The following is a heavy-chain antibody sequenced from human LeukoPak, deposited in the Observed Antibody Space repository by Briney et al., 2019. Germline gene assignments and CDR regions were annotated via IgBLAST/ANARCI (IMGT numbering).Heavy chain of an antibody. D-gene: IGHD3-9*01. V-gene: IGHV4-4*02. J-gene: IGHJ3*02. CDR2: IYHSGST. Sequence: PSETLSLTCAGSGGSISSSNWWSWFREPPGKGLEWIGEIYHSGSTNYNPSLKSRVTISVDKSKNQFSLKLSSVTAADTAVYYCARASYDILTGHVFDILGQGTMVTVSS. CDR1: GGSISSSNW. CDR3: ARASYDILTGHVFDI.